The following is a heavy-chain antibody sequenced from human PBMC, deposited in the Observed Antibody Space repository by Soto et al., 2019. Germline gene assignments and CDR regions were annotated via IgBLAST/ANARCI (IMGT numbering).Heavy chain of an antibody. V-gene: IGHV3-9*01. D-gene: IGHD6-19*01. CDR2: ISWNSGSI. J-gene: IGHJ5*02. Sequence: EVPLVESGGGLVQPGRSLRLSCAASGFTFDDYAMHWVRQAPGKGLEWVSGISWNSGSIGYADSVKGRFTISRDNDKNSLYLQMNSLRAEDTALYYCAKDGGYSSGRYGAWGQGTLVTVSS. CDR3: AKDGGYSSGRYGA. CDR1: GFTFDDYA.